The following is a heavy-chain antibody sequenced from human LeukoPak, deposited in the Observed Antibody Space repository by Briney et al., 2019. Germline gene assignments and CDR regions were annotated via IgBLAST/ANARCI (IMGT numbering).Heavy chain of an antibody. V-gene: IGHV3-9*01. CDR3: AKSGFGDYYFDY. J-gene: IGHJ4*02. CDR1: GFNFDDYA. Sequence: GGSLRLSCAASGFNFDDYAMHWVRQAPGKGLEWVSGIRWNSGNIGYADSVKGRFTISRDNAKNSLYLQMNSLRAEDTALYYCAKSGFGDYYFDYWGQGTLVTVSS. D-gene: IGHD4-17*01. CDR2: IRWNSGNI.